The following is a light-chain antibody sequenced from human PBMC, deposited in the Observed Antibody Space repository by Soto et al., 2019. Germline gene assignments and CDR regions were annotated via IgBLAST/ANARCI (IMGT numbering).Light chain of an antibody. CDR2: EVS. V-gene: IGLV2-14*01. J-gene: IGLJ3*02. CDR3: SAYTNRRTWV. Sequence: QSALTQPASVSGSPGQSITISCTGTSSDVGGYRFVSWYQHHPGKAPKLIIYEVSNRPSGVSNRFSGSKSGNAASLTISGLQAEDESEYFCSAYTNRRTWVFGGGTQLTVL. CDR1: SSDVGGYRF.